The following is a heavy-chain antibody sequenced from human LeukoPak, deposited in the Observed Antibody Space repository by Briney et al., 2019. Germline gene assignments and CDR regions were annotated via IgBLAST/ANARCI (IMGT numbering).Heavy chain of an antibody. CDR1: GFTFSSYA. Sequence: GGSLRLSCAASGFTFSSYAMSWVRQALGKGLEWVSAISGSGGSTYYADSVKGRFTISRDNSKNTLYLQMNSLRAEDTAVYYCAKGWLVATKPQFDPWGQGTLVTVSS. D-gene: IGHD5-12*01. CDR2: ISGSGGST. CDR3: AKGWLVATKPQFDP. V-gene: IGHV3-23*01. J-gene: IGHJ5*02.